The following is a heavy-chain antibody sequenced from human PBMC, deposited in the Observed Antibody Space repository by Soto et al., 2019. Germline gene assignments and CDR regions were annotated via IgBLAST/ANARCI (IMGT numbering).Heavy chain of an antibody. CDR3: ASKPGRGYGDFNRADEDGMDV. J-gene: IGHJ6*02. V-gene: IGHV1-46*01. Sequence: QVQLVQSGAEVKKPGASVKVSCKASGYTFTSYYMHWVRQAPGQGLEWMGIINPSGGSTGYAQKFQCRVTMTRETSTSTVYMELSSLGSEDTAVYYCASKPGRGYGDFNRADEDGMDVWGQGTTVTVSS. CDR1: GYTFTSYY. CDR2: INPSGGST. D-gene: IGHD4-17*01.